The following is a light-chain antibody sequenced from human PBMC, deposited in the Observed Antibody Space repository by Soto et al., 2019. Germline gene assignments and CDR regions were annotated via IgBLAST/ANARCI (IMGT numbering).Light chain of an antibody. CDR2: DAS. CDR3: QQFSSYPRT. V-gene: IGKV3-20*01. J-gene: IGKJ4*01. Sequence: EFVLTQSPGTLSLSPGERATLSCRVSQTVRNNYLAWYQQKPGQAPRLLIYDASSRATGIPDRFSGGGSGTDFTLTISRLEPEDFAVYYCQQFSSYPRTFGGGTKVEIK. CDR1: QTVRNNY.